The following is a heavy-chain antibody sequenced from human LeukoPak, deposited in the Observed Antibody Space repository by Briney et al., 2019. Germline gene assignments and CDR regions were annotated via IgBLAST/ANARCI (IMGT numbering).Heavy chain of an antibody. D-gene: IGHD1-26*01. CDR1: GGSISSSSYY. J-gene: IGHJ4*02. CDR2: IYYSGST. Sequence: SETLSLTCTVSGGSISSSSYYWGWIRQPPGKGLEWIGSIYYSGSTYYTPSLKSRVTISVDRSKNQFSLRLNSVTAADTAVYYCARNSGTYPPDYDYWGQGTLVTVSS. V-gene: IGHV4-39*07. CDR3: ARNSGTYPPDYDY.